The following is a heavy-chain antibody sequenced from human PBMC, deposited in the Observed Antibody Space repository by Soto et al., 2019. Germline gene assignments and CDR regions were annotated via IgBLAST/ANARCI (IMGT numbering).Heavy chain of an antibody. CDR2: INHSGST. V-gene: IGHV4-34*01. CDR1: GGSFSGYY. Sequence: PSETLSLTCAVYGGSFSGYYWSWIRQPPGKGLEWIGEINHSGSTNYNPSLKSRVTISVDTSKNQFSLKLSSVTAADTAVYYCARAGKIVVVPAAIRAAYYYGMDVWGQGTTVTVSS. J-gene: IGHJ6*02. D-gene: IGHD2-2*02. CDR3: ARAGKIVVVPAAIRAAYYYGMDV.